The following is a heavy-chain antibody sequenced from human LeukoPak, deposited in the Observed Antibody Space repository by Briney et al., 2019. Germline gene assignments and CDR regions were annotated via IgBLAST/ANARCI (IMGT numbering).Heavy chain of an antibody. Sequence: GGSLRLSCAASGFTFDDYGMSWVRQAPGKGLEWVSGINWNGGSTGYADSVKGRFTISRDNAKNSLYLQMNSLRAEDTALYYCARDAYYGSGGYHGYFDYWGQGTLVTVSS. CDR3: ARDAYYGSGGYHGYFDY. J-gene: IGHJ4*02. D-gene: IGHD3-10*01. CDR1: GFTFDDYG. V-gene: IGHV3-20*04. CDR2: INWNGGST.